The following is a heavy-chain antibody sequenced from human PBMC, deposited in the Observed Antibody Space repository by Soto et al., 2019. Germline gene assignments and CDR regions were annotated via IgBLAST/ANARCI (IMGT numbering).Heavy chain of an antibody. V-gene: IGHV3-30-3*01. CDR3: TRGRSVIANDDFEY. CDR1: GFAISSYS. CDR2: MSFDGNSK. J-gene: IGHJ4*02. Sequence: QVQSVESGGGVVQPGTSLRLSCAASGFAISSYSMHWVRQAPGKGLEWVAAMSFDGNSKYFADSVKGRFMISRDTSKNTWSLEMESLGAEDSALYHCTRGRSVIANDDFEYWGQGTQVTVSS. D-gene: IGHD2-21*01.